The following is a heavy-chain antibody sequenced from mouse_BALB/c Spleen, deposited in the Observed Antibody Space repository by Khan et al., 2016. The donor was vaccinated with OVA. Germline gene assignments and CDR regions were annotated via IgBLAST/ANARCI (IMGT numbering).Heavy chain of an antibody. CDR1: GYTFTSYY. D-gene: IGHD2-2*01. CDR3: SRSGYGSFAY. Sequence: VQLQQSGAELEKPGASVRLSCKASGYTFTSYYLYWVKQRPGQGLEWIGDINPSSGGTNFNEKFKSKATLTVDKSSSTAYIQLNSLTSEDSAVYYCSRSGYGSFAYWGQGTLVTVSA. CDR2: INPSSGGT. J-gene: IGHJ3*01. V-gene: IGHV1S81*02.